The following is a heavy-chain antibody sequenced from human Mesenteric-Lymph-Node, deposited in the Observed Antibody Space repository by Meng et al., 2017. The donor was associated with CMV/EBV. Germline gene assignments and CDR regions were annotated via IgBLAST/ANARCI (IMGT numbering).Heavy chain of an antibody. CDR3: AGDRWGPEY. J-gene: IGHJ4*02. V-gene: IGHV3-74*01. Sequence: GGSLRLSCAASGFTFSRSWMHWARQAPGKGLVWVSRINSAANITHYAGSVKGRFAISRDNAKNTLYLQVNSLRVEDTAVYYCAGDRWGPEYWGQGTLVTVSS. D-gene: IGHD3-16*01. CDR2: INSAANIT. CDR1: GFTFSRSW.